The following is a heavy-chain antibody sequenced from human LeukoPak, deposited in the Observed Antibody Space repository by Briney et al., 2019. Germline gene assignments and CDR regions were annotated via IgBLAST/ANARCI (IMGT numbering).Heavy chain of an antibody. V-gene: IGHV1-2*02. CDR3: ARDRGYCSGGSCQNFNY. Sequence: VASVKVSCKASGYTFSGDYMHWVRQAPGQGLEWMGWINPNSGGTNYAQKFQGRVTMTRDTSISTAYMELSRLRPDDTAVYYCARDRGYCSGGSCQNFNYWGQGTLATVSS. J-gene: IGHJ4*02. CDR2: INPNSGGT. CDR1: GYTFSGDY. D-gene: IGHD2-15*01.